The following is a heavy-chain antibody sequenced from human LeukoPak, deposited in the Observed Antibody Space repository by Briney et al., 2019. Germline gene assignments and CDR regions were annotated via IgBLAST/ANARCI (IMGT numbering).Heavy chain of an antibody. CDR3: ARAGAAAGTLDY. J-gene: IGHJ4*02. D-gene: IGHD6-13*01. CDR1: GFTFSSYN. Sequence: PGGSLRLSCAASGFTFSSYNMNWVRQAPGKGLEWVSSISSSSSYIYYADSVKGRFTISRDNAKNSLYLQMNSLRVEDTAVYYCARAGAAAGTLDYWGQGTLVTVSS. CDR2: ISSSSSYI. V-gene: IGHV3-21*01.